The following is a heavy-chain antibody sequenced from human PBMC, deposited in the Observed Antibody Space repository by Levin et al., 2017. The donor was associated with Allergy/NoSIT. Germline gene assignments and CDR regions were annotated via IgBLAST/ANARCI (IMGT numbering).Heavy chain of an antibody. CDR3: AKDIRGGGLDFDY. V-gene: IGHV3-43*01. J-gene: IGHJ4*02. CDR2: ISWDGGST. D-gene: IGHD3-16*01. Sequence: GGSLRLSCAASGFTFDDYTMHWVRQAPGKGLEWVSLISWDGGSTYYADSVKGRFTISRDNSKNSLYLQMNSLRTEDTALYYCAKDIRGGGLDFDYWGQGTLVTVSS. CDR1: GFTFDDYT.